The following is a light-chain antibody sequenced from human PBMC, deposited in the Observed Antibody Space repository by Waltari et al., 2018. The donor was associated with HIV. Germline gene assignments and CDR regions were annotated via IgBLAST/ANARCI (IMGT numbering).Light chain of an antibody. CDR3: QQRSDWPPRIT. J-gene: IGKJ5*01. V-gene: IGKV3-11*01. Sequence: EIVLTQSPATLSLSPGERASLSCRASERISTYLAWYQQRPGQAPRLLIYDASNRATGVPARFSGSGSGTDFTLTISSLEPEDFALYYCQQRSDWPPRITFGQGTRLEIK. CDR1: ERISTY. CDR2: DAS.